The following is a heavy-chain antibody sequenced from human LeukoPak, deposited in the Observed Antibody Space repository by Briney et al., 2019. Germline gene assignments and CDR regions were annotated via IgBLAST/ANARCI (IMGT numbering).Heavy chain of an antibody. CDR3: AKGAYLGYFEWLWAN. CDR2: IWYDGSNK. J-gene: IGHJ4*02. V-gene: IGHV3-30*02. CDR1: GFPFNSYA. D-gene: IGHD3-9*01. Sequence: GGSLRLSCAASGFPFNSYAMHWVRQAPGKGLEWVAMIWYDGSNKYYADSVKGRFTLSRDNSKNTLYLQMIRLRPEDTAVYYCAKGAYLGYFEWLWANWGQGTLVTVSS.